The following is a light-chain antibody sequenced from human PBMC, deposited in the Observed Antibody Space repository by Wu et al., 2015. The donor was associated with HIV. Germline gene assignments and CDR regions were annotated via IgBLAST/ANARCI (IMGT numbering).Light chain of an antibody. Sequence: EIVLTQSPGTLSLSPGERATLFCRASQSVSNSYLAWYQQKPGQAPRVLIYGASSRATGIPDRFSGSGSETDFTLTISRLEPEDFAVYYCQQYATSITFGQGTRLEIK. CDR2: GAS. CDR1: QSVSNSY. CDR3: QQYATSIT. J-gene: IGKJ5*01. V-gene: IGKV3-20*01.